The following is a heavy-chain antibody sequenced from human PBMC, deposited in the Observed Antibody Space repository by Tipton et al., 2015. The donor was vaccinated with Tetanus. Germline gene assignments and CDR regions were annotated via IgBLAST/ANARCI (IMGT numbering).Heavy chain of an antibody. Sequence: GSLRLSCAASGFTFTNFYMSWVRQAPGKGLEWLGRIVGKSDGGTIDLAPPVKGRFTISRDYSETTVYLQIYSARSDDTAIYYCTVSLTPGGFDIWGQGTKVTVSS. CDR3: TVSLTPGGFDI. CDR2: IVGKSDGGTI. CDR1: GFTFTNFY. J-gene: IGHJ3*02. D-gene: IGHD4-23*01. V-gene: IGHV3-15*04.